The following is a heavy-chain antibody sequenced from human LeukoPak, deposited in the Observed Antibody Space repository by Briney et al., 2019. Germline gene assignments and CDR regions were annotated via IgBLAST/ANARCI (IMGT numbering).Heavy chain of an antibody. CDR2: IYYSGST. J-gene: IGHJ4*02. D-gene: IGHD3-9*01. Sequence: SETLPLTCTVSGGSFSSHYWSWIRQPPGKELEWIGYIYYSGSTNYNPSLKSRVTISVDTSKNQFSLKLSSVTAADTAVYYCARGMALYYDILTGYYPFDYWGQGTLVTVSS. CDR3: ARGMALYYDILTGYYPFDY. CDR1: GGSFSSHY. V-gene: IGHV4-59*11.